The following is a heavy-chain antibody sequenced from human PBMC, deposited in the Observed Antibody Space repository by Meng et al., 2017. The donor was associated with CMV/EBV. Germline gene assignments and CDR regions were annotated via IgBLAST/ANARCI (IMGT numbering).Heavy chain of an antibody. CDR3: ARDDGSLDY. Sequence: GQLVQSGVEVKKPGGSVKVSCKASGYTFTGYYMHWGRQAPGQGLEWMGWINPNSGGTNYAQKFQGRVTMTRDSSISTAYMELSRLRSDDTAVYYCARDDGSLDYWGQGTLVTVSS. J-gene: IGHJ4*02. V-gene: IGHV1-2*02. CDR1: GYTFTGYY. D-gene: IGHD2-15*01. CDR2: INPNSGGT.